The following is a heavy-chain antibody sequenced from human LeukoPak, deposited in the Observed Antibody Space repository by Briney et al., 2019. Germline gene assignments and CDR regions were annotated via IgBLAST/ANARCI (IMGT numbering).Heavy chain of an antibody. CDR2: ISYDGSNK. D-gene: IGHD3-22*01. Sequence: PGGSLRLSCAASGFTFSSYAMHWVRQAPGKGLEWVAVISYDGSNKYYADSVKGRFTISRDNSKNTLYLQMNSLRAEDKAVYYCARDLETYYYDSSGYSLGYWGQGTLVTVSS. V-gene: IGHV3-30-3*01. CDR1: GFTFSSYA. J-gene: IGHJ4*02. CDR3: ARDLETYYYDSSGYSLGY.